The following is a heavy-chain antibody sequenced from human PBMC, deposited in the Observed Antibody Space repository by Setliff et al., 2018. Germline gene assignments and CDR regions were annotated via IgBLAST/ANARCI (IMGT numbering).Heavy chain of an antibody. CDR2: IKQDGSTK. CDR1: GFSFSRHW. J-gene: IGHJ4*02. V-gene: IGHV3-7*01. D-gene: IGHD6-13*01. CDR3: ARESSWAGFDY. Sequence: GGSLRLSCVVSGFSFSRHWMSWVRQAPGKGLEWVADIKQDGSTKYYLDSVKGRFTISRDNAKNSLYLQMNSLRVEDTAVYYCARESSWAGFDYWGQGTLVTVSS.